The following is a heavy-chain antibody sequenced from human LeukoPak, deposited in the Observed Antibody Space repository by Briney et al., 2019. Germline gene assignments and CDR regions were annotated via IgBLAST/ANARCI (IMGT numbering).Heavy chain of an antibody. Sequence: GGSLRLSCAASGFTFSSYWMSWVRQAPGKGLEWVSLIYISGITKYADSVQGRFTISRDNSKNTLDLQLNGLRAEDTAVYYCAQRAPPYWGQGTQVTVSS. CDR2: IYISGIT. CDR3: AQRAPPY. CDR1: GFTFSSYW. J-gene: IGHJ4*02. V-gene: IGHV3-66*01.